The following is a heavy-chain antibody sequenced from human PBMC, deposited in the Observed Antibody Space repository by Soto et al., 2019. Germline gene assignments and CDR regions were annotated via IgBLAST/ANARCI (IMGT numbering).Heavy chain of an antibody. CDR3: AHRGYGDYPRDNWFDP. CDR1: GFSLTTGGAG. V-gene: IGHV2-5*01. J-gene: IGHJ5*02. D-gene: IGHD4-17*01. CDR2: IYWNDDS. Sequence: GPTLVNPTQTLTLTCTFSGFSLTTGGAGVGWIRQPPGKALEWLALIYWNDDSRYSPSLNSRLTITKDTSKNQVVLRITNMDPVDTATYYCAHRGYGDYPRDNWFDPWGQGILVTVS.